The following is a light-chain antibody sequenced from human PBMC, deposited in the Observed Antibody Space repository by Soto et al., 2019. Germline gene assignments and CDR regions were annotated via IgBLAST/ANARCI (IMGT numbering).Light chain of an antibody. CDR3: SSHTDSRTVV. J-gene: IGLJ3*02. CDR2: EVS. Sequence: QSVLTQPASVSGSPGQSITISCTGTSSDVGGYNFVSWYQQHPGKAPKLMIYEVSNRPSGVSNRFSGSKSGNTASLTIAGLQAEDEAYYYCSSHTDSRTVVFGGGTQLTVL. V-gene: IGLV2-14*03. CDR1: SSDVGGYNF.